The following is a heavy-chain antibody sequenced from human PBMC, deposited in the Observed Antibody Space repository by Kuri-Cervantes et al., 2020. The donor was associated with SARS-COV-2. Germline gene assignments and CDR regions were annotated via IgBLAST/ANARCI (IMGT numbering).Heavy chain of an antibody. J-gene: IGHJ4*02. V-gene: IGHV4-30-4*01. CDR2: IYYSGST. CDR3: ARRNSPYSSSSYYFDY. CDR1: GGSISSGDYY. D-gene: IGHD6-13*01. Sequence: SETLSLTCTVSGGSISSGDYYWSWIRQSPGKGLEWIGYIYYSGSTYYNPSLKSRVTISVDTSKNQFSLKLSSVTAADTAVYYCARRNSPYSSSSYYFDYWGQGTLVTVSS.